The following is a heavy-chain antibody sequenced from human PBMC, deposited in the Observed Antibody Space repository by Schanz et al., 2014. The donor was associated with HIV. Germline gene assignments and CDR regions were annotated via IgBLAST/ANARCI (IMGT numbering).Heavy chain of an antibody. J-gene: IGHJ6*02. CDR2: ISGGSGST. Sequence: QVQLVESGGGLVKPGGSLRLSCAASGFTFTDYYMSWICQAPGKGLEWVSSISGGSGSTFYADSVKGRFTISRVNSKNTLYLQMNSLRAEDTAVYYCAKLEMATMAHYFAMDVWGQGTTVTVSS. CDR3: AKLEMATMAHYFAMDV. V-gene: IGHV3-11*06. CDR1: GFTFTDYY. D-gene: IGHD2-8*01.